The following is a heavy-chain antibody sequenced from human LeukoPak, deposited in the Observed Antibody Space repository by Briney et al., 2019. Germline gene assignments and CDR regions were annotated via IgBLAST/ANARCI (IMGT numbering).Heavy chain of an antibody. CDR3: AKGKVNHLGALDF. Sequence: GGSLRLSCAASGFSFSSYAMSWVRQAPGKGLEWVSSVSEGGDGTYYADSVMGRFIISRDNSRKTFHLQMDSLRADDTAIYYCAKGKVNHLGALDFWGQGTLVTVSS. J-gene: IGHJ4*02. V-gene: IGHV3-23*01. CDR2: VSEGGDGT. CDR1: GFSFSSYA. D-gene: IGHD1-26*01.